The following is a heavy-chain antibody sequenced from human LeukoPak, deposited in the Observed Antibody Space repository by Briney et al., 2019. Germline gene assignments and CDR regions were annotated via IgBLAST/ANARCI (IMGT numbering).Heavy chain of an antibody. CDR3: AKGTGGFDY. V-gene: IGHV3-23*01. J-gene: IGHJ4*02. CDR2: ISNSGSIT. CDR1: GFTFSSYE. Sequence: GGSLRLSCAASGFTFSSYEMNWVRQAPGKGLEWVSGISNSGSITYYADSVKGRFTISRDNSKNTLYLQMNSLRAEDTAVYYCAKGTGGFDYWGQGTLVTVSS. D-gene: IGHD4-23*01.